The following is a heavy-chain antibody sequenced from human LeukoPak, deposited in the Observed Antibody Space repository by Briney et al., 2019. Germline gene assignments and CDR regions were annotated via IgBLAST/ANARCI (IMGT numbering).Heavy chain of an antibody. CDR1: GFTFSSYW. CDR2: ISADGSFT. V-gene: IGHV3-74*01. J-gene: IGHJ3*02. D-gene: IGHD1-1*01. Sequence: PGGSLRLSCAVSGFTFSSYWMHWVRQAPGKGLVWVTRISADGSFTLYADSVKGRFTISRDNAKNTLYLQMNSLRAEDTAVYYCATANSGPDIWGQGTTVTVSS. CDR3: ATANSGPDI.